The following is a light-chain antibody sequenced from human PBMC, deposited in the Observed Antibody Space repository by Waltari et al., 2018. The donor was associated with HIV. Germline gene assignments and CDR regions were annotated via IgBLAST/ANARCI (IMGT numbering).Light chain of an antibody. Sequence: NFMLTQPHSVSESPGKPVSISSTRSSGSIASSYVQCIQQRPGIPTTAAIFEDNQRPSGVPQRFSGSIDTSSTSASLTISGLKTEDEADYYCQSYDTPTPVVFGGGTRLTVL. CDR3: QSYDTPTPVV. V-gene: IGLV6-57*01. J-gene: IGLJ2*01. CDR2: EDN. CDR1: SGSIASSY.